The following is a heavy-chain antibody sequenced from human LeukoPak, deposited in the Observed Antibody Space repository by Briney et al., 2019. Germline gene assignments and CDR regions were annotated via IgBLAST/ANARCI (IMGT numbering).Heavy chain of an antibody. CDR1: GFTFSSYG. CDR3: ARDRVWDYYGSGSYYLDY. D-gene: IGHD3-10*01. V-gene: IGHV3-21*01. CDR2: ISSSSSYI. Sequence: PGGSLRLSCAASGFTFSSYGMSWVRQAPGKGLEWVSSISSSSSYIYYADSVKGRFTISRDNAKNSLYLQMNSLRAEDTAVYYCARDRVWDYYGSGSYYLDYWGQGTLVTVSS. J-gene: IGHJ4*02.